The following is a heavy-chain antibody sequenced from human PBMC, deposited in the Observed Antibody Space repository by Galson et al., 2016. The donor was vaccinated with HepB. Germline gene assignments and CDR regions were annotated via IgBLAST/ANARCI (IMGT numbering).Heavy chain of an antibody. V-gene: IGHV4-34*01. J-gene: IGHJ4*02. CDR1: DDSFRGHY. CDR3: ARVGRSGWFTG. Sequence: SETLSLTCAVFDDSFRGHYWSWIRQPPGKGLEWIGEINHSGEINHSGRTNYNPSLKSRVTISVDTSKKQFSLRLSSVTAADTAVYYWARVGRSGWFTGWGQGTLVTVSS. CDR2: INHSGRT. D-gene: IGHD6-19*01.